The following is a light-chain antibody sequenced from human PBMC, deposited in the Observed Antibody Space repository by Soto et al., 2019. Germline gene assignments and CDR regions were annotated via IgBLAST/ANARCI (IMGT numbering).Light chain of an antibody. CDR3: TSPTPGSLYV. J-gene: IGLJ1*01. CDR2: GVN. Sequence: QSVLTQPASVSGSPGQSITVSCTGSSSDFGDDKYVSWYQQQPGKGPNLLIYGVNSRPSGISNRFSGSKSGNTASLTISGLQVEDEAEYFCTSPTPGSLYVFGSGTKVTVL. V-gene: IGLV2-14*01. CDR1: SSDFGDDKY.